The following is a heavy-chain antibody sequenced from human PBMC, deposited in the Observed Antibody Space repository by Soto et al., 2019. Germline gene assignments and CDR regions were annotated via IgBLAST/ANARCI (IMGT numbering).Heavy chain of an antibody. CDR1: GFTFSSYS. CDR3: ARGESSGWFYYFDY. V-gene: IGHV3-21*01. D-gene: IGHD6-19*01. CDR2: ISSSSSYI. J-gene: IGHJ4*02. Sequence: KPGGSLRLSCAASGFTFSSYSMNWVRQAPGKGLEWVSSISSSSSYIYYADSVKGRFTISRDNAKNSLYLQMNSLRAEDTAVYYCARGESSGWFYYFDYWGQGTLVTVSS.